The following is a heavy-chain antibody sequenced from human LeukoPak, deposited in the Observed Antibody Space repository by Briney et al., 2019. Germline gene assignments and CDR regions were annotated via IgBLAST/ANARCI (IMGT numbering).Heavy chain of an antibody. Sequence: ASVKASCKASGYTFTGYYMHWVRQAPGQGLEWIGRINPNSGGTNYAQKFQGRVTMTRDTSISTAYMELSRLRSDDTAVYYCAREGNTAMVSFDYWGQGTLVTVSS. CDR3: AREGNTAMVSFDY. CDR1: GYTFTGYY. V-gene: IGHV1-2*06. CDR2: INPNSGGT. D-gene: IGHD5-18*01. J-gene: IGHJ4*02.